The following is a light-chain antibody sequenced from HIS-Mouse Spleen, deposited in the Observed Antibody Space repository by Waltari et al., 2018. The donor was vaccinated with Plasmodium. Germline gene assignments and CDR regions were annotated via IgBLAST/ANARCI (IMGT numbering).Light chain of an antibody. CDR3: QQYYSYPLT. CDR2: AAS. V-gene: IGKV1-8*01. J-gene: IGKJ4*01. CDR1: KGIRSY. Sequence: AIRMTQSPSSFSAYTGASVTITCRASKGIRSYLAWYQHKPGKAHKLLIYAASTLQSGVPSRFSGSGAGTDFTLTISCLQSEDFATEYCQQYYSYPLTFGGGTKVEIK.